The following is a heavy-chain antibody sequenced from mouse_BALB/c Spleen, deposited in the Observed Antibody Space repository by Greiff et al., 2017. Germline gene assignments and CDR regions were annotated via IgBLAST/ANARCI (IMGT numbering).Heavy chain of an antibody. J-gene: IGHJ2*01. CDR2: ISSGGSYT. Sequence: EVKLVESGGGLVKPGGSLKLSCAASGFTFSSYTMSWVRQTPEKRLEWVATISSGGSYTYYPDSVKGRFTISRDNAKNTLYLQMSSLKSEDTAMYYCTREFITTATGYFDYWGQGTTLTVSS. CDR1: GFTFSSYT. V-gene: IGHV5-6-4*01. D-gene: IGHD1-2*01. CDR3: TREFITTATGYFDY.